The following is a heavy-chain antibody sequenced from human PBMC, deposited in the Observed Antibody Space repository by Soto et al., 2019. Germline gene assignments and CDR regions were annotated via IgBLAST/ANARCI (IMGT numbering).Heavy chain of an antibody. V-gene: IGHV1-69*01. J-gene: IGHJ6*02. CDR2: IIPIFGTA. D-gene: IGHD3-22*01. Sequence: QVQLVQSWAEVKKPGSSVKVSCKASGGTFSSYAISWVRQAPGQGLEWMGGIIPIFGTANYAQKFQGRVTITADESTSTAYMELSSLRSEDTAVYYCARANYYYDSSGYYDPWYYYGMDVWGQGTTVTVSS. CDR1: GGTFSSYA. CDR3: ARANYYYDSSGYYDPWYYYGMDV.